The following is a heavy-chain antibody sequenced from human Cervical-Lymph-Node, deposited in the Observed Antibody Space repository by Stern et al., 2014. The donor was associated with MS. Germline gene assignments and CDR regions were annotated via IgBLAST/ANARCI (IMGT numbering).Heavy chain of an antibody. D-gene: IGHD6-13*01. Sequence: MQSGPTLVKPTQTLTLTCTFSGFSFSTSGVGVGWIRQPPGKALEWLALIYWDDEKRCSPSLKNRLPITTDTSKNQVVLTMTNMDPVDTATYFCAHLSPAAGIFDFWGQGTLVTVSS. CDR2: IYWDDEK. CDR1: GFSFSTSGVG. CDR3: AHLSPAAGIFDF. J-gene: IGHJ4*02. V-gene: IGHV2-5*02.